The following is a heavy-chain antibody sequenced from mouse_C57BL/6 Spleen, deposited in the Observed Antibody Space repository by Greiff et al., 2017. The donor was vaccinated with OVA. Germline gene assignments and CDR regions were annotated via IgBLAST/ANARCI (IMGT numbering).Heavy chain of an antibody. CDR2: INPSSGYT. CDR3: AKVVAKGYAMDY. V-gene: IGHV1-7*01. J-gene: IGHJ4*01. Sequence: VQGVESGAELAKPGASVKLSCKASGYTFTSYWMHWVKQRPGQGLEWIGYINPSSGYTKYNQKFKDKATLTADKSSSTAYMQLSSLTYEDSAVYYCAKVVAKGYAMDYWGQGTSVTVSS. D-gene: IGHD1-1*01. CDR1: GYTFTSYW.